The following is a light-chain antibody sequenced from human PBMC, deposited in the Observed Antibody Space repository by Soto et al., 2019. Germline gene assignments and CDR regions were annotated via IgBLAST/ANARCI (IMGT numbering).Light chain of an antibody. CDR3: SSYTSSSTDV. CDR1: SSDVGGCNY. Sequence: QSVLTQPASVSGSPGQSITISCTGTSSDVGGCNYVSWYQQHPGKAPKLMIYDVSNQPSGVSNRFSGSKSGNTASLNISGLQAEDEADYYCSSYTSSSTDVFGTGTKVTVL. V-gene: IGLV2-14*01. J-gene: IGLJ1*01. CDR2: DVS.